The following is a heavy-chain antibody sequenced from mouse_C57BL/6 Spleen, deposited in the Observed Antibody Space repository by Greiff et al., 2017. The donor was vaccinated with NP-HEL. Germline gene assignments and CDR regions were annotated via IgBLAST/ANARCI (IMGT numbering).Heavy chain of an antibody. CDR2: ISSGSSTI. D-gene: IGHD1-1*01. CDR3: ARGITTVVARDYAMDY. Sequence: EVQVVESGGGLVKPGGSLKLSCAASGFTFSDYGMHWVRQAPEKGLEWVAYISSGSSTIYYADTVKGRFTISRDNAKNTLFLQMTSLRSEDTAMYYWARGITTVVARDYAMDYWGQGTSVTVSS. V-gene: IGHV5-17*01. J-gene: IGHJ4*01. CDR1: GFTFSDYG.